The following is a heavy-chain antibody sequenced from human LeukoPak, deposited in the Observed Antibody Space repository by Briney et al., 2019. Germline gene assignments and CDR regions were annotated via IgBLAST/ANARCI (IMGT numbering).Heavy chain of an antibody. CDR3: ARFPRGGGSCCWFDP. CDR1: GGSISSSSYY. Sequence: SETLSLTCTVSGGSISSSSYYWGWIRQPPGKGLEWIGSIYYSGSTYYNPSLKSRVTISVDTSKNQFSLKLSSVTAADTAVYYCARFPRGGGSCCWFDPWGQGTLVTVSS. CDR2: IYYSGST. V-gene: IGHV4-39*07. J-gene: IGHJ5*02. D-gene: IGHD2-15*01.